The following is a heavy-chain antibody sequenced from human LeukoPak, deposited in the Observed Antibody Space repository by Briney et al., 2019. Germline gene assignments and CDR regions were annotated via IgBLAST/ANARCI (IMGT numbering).Heavy chain of an antibody. J-gene: IGHJ5*02. CDR2: TYYSGST. CDR3: ARRDYDIGWFDP. V-gene: IGHV4-59*08. CDR1: GGSIRSYY. Sequence: PSETLSLTCTVSGGSIRSYYWSWIRQPPGRGLEWIGYTYYSGSTNYNPSLKSRVTISLDTSKNQFSLNLSPVTAADTPVYYCARRDYDIGWFDPWGQGTLVTVSS. D-gene: IGHD3-22*01.